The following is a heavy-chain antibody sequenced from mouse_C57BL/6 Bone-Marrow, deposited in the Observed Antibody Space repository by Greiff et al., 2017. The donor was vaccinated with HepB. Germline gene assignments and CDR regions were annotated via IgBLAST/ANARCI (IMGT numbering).Heavy chain of an antibody. Sequence: QVQLQQSGAELARPGASVKLSCKASGYTFTSYGISWVKQRTGQGLEWIGEIYPRSGNTYYNEKFKGKATLTADKSSSTAYMKLRSLTSEDAAVYFCARDTDYYGSFAYWGQGTLVTVSA. CDR1: GYTFTSYG. CDR3: ARDTDYYGSFAY. CDR2: IYPRSGNT. J-gene: IGHJ3*01. D-gene: IGHD1-1*01. V-gene: IGHV1-81*01.